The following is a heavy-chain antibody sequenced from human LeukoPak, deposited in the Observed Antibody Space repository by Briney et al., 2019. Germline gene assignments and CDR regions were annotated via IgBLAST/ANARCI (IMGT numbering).Heavy chain of an antibody. CDR1: GFTFSSYW. CDR2: IKQDGSEK. CDR3: VKGKDLYGALDI. V-gene: IGHV3-7*01. D-gene: IGHD3-16*01. J-gene: IGHJ3*02. Sequence: GGSLRLSCAASGFTFSSYWMSWVRQAPGKGLEWVANIKQDGSEKYYVDSVKGRFTISRDNAKNTLFLQMDSLRVEDTAVYYCVKGKDLYGALDIWGQGTMVTVSS.